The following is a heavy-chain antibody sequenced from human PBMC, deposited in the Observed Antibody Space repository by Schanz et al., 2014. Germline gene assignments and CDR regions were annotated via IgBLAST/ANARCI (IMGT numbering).Heavy chain of an antibody. Sequence: PGGSLRLSCAASGFTFRDYYMSWLRQAPGQGLEWVSDISSGSSYANYAGSVKGRFTVSRDHANNSLYLQMNSLRAEDTAVDYGARDYDDRRGYGSGYCGGDCMDVWGQGATVTVSS. CDR3: ARDYDDRRGYGSGYCGGDCMDV. D-gene: IGHD3-10*01. V-gene: IGHV3-11*05. CDR2: ISSGSSYA. J-gene: IGHJ6*02. CDR1: GFTFRDYY.